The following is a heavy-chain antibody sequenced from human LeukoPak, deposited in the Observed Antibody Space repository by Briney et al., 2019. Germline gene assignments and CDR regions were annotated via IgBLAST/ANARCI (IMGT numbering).Heavy chain of an antibody. CDR2: IKQDGNEK. D-gene: IGHD2-2*01. V-gene: IGHV3-7*01. CDR3: ARAQYCSSTLGCYQYYGNDV. J-gene: IGHJ6*02. Sequence: PGGSLRLSCAGSGFIFSNYWMSWVRQAPGQGLEWVATIKQDGNEKYYVDSVKGRFTISRDNAKNSLYLQMNSLRAEDTAIYYCARAQYCSSTLGCYQYYGNDVWGQGTTVTVSS. CDR1: GFIFSNYW.